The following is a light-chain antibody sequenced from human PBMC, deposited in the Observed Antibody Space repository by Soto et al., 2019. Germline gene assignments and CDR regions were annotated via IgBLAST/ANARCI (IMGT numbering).Light chain of an antibody. J-gene: IGLJ3*02. CDR2: EVI. V-gene: IGLV2-14*01. CDR3: CSYTSSDTHLL. CDR1: SSDVGGYNY. Sequence: QSALTQPASVSGSPGQSITISCTGSSSDVGGYNYVSWYQQHPGKAPKLMIYEVINRPSGVSSRFSGSKSGNTASLTISGLQAEDEAHYYCCSYTSSDTHLLFGGGTQLTVL.